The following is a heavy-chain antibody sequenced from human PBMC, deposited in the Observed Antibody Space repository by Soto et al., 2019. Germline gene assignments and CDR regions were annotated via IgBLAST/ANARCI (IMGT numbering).Heavy chain of an antibody. CDR1: GFSLSTSGVG. CDR3: AHSSYYYDSSGYIPFDY. CDR2: IYWDDDK. D-gene: IGHD3-22*01. V-gene: IGHV2-5*02. J-gene: IGHJ4*02. Sequence: SGPTLVNPTQTLTLTCPFSGFSLSTSGVGVGWIRQPPGKALEWLALIYWDDDKRYSPSLKSRLTITKDTSKNQVVLTMTNMDPVDTATYYCAHSSYYYDSSGYIPFDYWGQGTLVTVSS.